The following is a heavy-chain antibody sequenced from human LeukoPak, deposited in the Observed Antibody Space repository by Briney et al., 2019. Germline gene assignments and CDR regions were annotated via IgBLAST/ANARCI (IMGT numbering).Heavy chain of an antibody. CDR2: INLSGGST. V-gene: IGHV1-46*01. Sequence: ASVKVSCKASGYTFTSYYMHWVPQAPGQGLEWMGIINLSGGSTSYPQKFQGRVTITRDTSTSTLYMELSSLRSEDTAVYYCGSYSYYDDSSGYRHRAFDIWGQGTMVTVSS. D-gene: IGHD3-22*01. J-gene: IGHJ3*02. CDR1: GYTFTSYY. CDR3: GSYSYYDDSSGYRHRAFDI.